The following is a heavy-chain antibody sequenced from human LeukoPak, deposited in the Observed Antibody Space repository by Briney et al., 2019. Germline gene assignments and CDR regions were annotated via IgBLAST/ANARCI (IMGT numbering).Heavy chain of an antibody. CDR2: INPEGGVT. V-gene: IGHV1-2*02. CDR1: GYTFTGYY. Sequence: GSVKVSCMASGYTFTGYYMHWVRQAPAQGVEWMGWINPEGGVTKSAQKFQGRVTMTRDKSINTVYMELSGLTSDDTALYYCARGPNHYYYMDFWGTGTTVSVSS. CDR3: ARGPNHYYYMDF. D-gene: IGHD2-8*01. J-gene: IGHJ6*03.